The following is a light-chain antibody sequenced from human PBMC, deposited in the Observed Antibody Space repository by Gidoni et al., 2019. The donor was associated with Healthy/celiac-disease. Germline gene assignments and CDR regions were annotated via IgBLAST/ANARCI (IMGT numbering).Light chain of an antibody. CDR1: QSGSRS. J-gene: IGKJ2*01. CDR2: GAS. V-gene: IGKV3-15*01. Sequence: MTQSPATLSVSPGERATLSCRASQSGSRSLAWYQQKPGQAPRLLIYGASTRATGIPARFSGSGSGTEFTLTISSLQSEDFAVYYCQQYNNWPPHTFGQGTKLEIK. CDR3: QQYNNWPPHT.